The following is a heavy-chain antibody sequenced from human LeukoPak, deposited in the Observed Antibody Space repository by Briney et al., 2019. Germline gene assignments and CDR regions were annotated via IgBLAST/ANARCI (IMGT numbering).Heavy chain of an antibody. Sequence: EASVKVSCKASGYTFTSYGISWVRQAPGQGLEWMGWISAYNGNTNYAQKLQGRVTMTTDTSTSTAYMELRSLRSDDTAVYYCARRGFYNWNYQRFLDIWGQGTMVTVSS. CDR2: ISAYNGNT. CDR3: ARRGFYNWNYQRFLDI. D-gene: IGHD1-7*01. CDR1: GYTFTSYG. J-gene: IGHJ3*02. V-gene: IGHV1-18*01.